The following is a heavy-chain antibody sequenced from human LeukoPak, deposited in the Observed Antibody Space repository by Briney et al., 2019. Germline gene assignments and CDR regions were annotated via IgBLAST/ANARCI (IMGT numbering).Heavy chain of an antibody. CDR1: GFTFSDHY. CDR3: ARWGPYYDILTGYRYYGMDV. CDR2: TRNKANSYTT. V-gene: IGHV3-72*01. J-gene: IGHJ6*04. Sequence: VQPGGSLRLSCAASGFTFSDHYMDWVRQAPGKGLEWVGRTRNKANSYTTEYAASVKGRFTISRDDSKNSLYLQMNSLKTEDTAVYYCARWGPYYDILTGYRYYGMDVWGKGTTVTVSS. D-gene: IGHD3-9*01.